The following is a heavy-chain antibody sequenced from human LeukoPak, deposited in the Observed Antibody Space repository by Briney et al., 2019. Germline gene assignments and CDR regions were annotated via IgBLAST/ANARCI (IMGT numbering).Heavy chain of an antibody. D-gene: IGHD3-3*01. CDR1: GGSFSCYY. V-gene: IGHV4-34*01. Sequence: SETLSLTCAVYGGSFSCYYWSWIRQPPGKGLEWIGETNHSGSTNYNPSLKSRVTISVDTSKIQFSLKLSSVTAADTAVYYCARCLGTMFGVVIIKRHFDYWGQGALVTVSS. J-gene: IGHJ4*02. CDR3: ARCLGTMFGVVIIKRHFDY. CDR2: TNHSGST.